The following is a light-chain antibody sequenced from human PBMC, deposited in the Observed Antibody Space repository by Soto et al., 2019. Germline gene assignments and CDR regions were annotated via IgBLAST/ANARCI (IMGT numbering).Light chain of an antibody. CDR2: GAS. J-gene: IGKJ4*01. V-gene: IGKV3D-15*01. CDR1: RFVSSD. Sequence: EIVMTQSPATLSVSPGERATLSCRAIRFVSSDLAWYQQKPGQAPRLLIFGASTRATGIPARFSGSGSGTEFTLTISSLQSEDFAVYYCQQYNDWPLSFGGGTKVDIK. CDR3: QQYNDWPLS.